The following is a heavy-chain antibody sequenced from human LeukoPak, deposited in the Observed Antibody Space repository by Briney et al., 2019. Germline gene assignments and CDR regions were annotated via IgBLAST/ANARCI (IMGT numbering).Heavy chain of an antibody. CDR3: AKGSRYSSGWFDY. Sequence: GRSLRLSCAASGFTFDDYAMHWVRQAPGKGLEWVSGISWNSGSIGYADSVKGRFTISRDNAKNSLYLQMNSLRAEDTDLYYCAKGSRYSSGWFDYWGQGTLVTVSS. D-gene: IGHD6-19*01. V-gene: IGHV3-9*01. CDR1: GFTFDDYA. CDR2: ISWNSGSI. J-gene: IGHJ4*02.